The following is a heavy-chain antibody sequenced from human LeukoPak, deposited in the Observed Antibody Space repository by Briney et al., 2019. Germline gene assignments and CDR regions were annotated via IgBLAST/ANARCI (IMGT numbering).Heavy chain of an antibody. Sequence: GGSLRLSCAASGFSFGSYALHWVRQAPGKGLEWVAVISYDGSNKYYADSVKGRFTISRDNSKNTLYLQMNSLRAEDTAVYYCARDSHWNDALQFDYWGQGTLVTVSS. J-gene: IGHJ4*02. V-gene: IGHV3-30-3*01. CDR3: ARDSHWNDALQFDY. CDR2: ISYDGSNK. CDR1: GFSFGSYA. D-gene: IGHD1-1*01.